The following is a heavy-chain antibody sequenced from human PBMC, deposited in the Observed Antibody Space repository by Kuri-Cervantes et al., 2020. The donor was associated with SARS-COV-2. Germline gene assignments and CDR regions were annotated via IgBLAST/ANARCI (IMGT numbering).Heavy chain of an antibody. Sequence: GESLKISCGASGFSLTNYAIHWVRQAPGKGLEWVSVIWYDGKNEYYAGSVKGRFNISRDTSKNTVSLHMNSLRAKDTAMYYCATGAANSYMDVWGRGTTVTVSS. CDR1: GFSLTNYA. CDR2: IWYDGKNE. CDR3: ATGAANSYMDV. D-gene: IGHD3-10*01. V-gene: IGHV3-33*08. J-gene: IGHJ6*03.